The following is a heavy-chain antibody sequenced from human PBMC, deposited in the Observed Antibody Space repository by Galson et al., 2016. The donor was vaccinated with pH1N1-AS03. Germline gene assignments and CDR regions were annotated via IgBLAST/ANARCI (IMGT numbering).Heavy chain of an antibody. CDR2: IRPSDSDT. D-gene: IGHD5-12*01. CDR1: GYTFITYW. CDR3: ARHGYSRHDDAFDV. V-gene: IGHV5-51*01. Sequence: QWGSDVKGQGQSLRSSRKAIGYTFITYWLAWVRQKPGIGLEWMGIIRPSDSDTRYSPSFQGQVTMSADKSINTGYLEFTSLTAADTATYYCARHGYSRHDDAFDVWGQGTVVTVTS. J-gene: IGHJ3*01.